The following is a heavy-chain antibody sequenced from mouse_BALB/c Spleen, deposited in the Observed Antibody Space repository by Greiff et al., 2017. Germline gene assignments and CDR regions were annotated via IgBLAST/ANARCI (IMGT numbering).Heavy chain of an antibody. J-gene: IGHJ4*01. D-gene: IGHD2-14*01. CDR2: INPSNGGT. V-gene: IGHV1S81*02. CDR3: TRSRYEAMDY. CDR1: GYTFTSYS. Sequence: QVQLQQSGAELVKPGASVKLSCKASGYTFTSYSMYWVKQRPGQGLEWIGEINPSNGGTNFNEKFKSKATLTVDKSSSTAYMQLSSLTSEDSAVYYCTRSRYEAMDYWGQGTSVTVSS.